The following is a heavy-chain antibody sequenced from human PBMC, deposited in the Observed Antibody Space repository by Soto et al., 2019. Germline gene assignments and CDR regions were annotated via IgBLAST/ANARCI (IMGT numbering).Heavy chain of an antibody. CDR1: GGSISSYY. CDR2: IYYSGST. V-gene: IGHV4-59*01. CDR3: AREGGGTDAFDI. Sequence: NPSETLSLTCTVSGGSISSYYWSWIRQPPGKGLEWIGYIYYSGSTNYNPSLKSRVTISVDTSKNQFSLKLSSVTAADTAVYYCAREGGGTDAFDIWGQGTMVTVSS. J-gene: IGHJ3*02. D-gene: IGHD2-15*01.